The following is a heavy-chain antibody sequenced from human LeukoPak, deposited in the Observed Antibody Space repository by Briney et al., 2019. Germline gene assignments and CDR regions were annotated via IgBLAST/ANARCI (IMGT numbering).Heavy chain of an antibody. Sequence: GGSLRLSCAASGFTFSPYAMNWVRQAPGKGLEWVSFITGDSNTIYYADSMKGRFTVSRDNAENSLYLQMNSLSAEDTAVYYCARDRMGGSFDYWGQGTLVTISS. CDR1: GFTFSPYA. J-gene: IGHJ4*02. CDR3: ARDRMGGSFDY. V-gene: IGHV3-48*01. CDR2: ITGDSNTI. D-gene: IGHD2-15*01.